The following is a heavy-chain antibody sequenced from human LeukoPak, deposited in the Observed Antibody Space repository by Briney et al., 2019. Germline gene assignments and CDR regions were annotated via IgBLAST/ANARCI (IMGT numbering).Heavy chain of an antibody. CDR3: ARVPGIAQGYYYYMDV. D-gene: IGHD2-15*01. CDR2: IDSSGSTI. Sequence: PGGSLRLSCAASGFTFKDYYISWIRQAPGKGLGWVSYIDSSGSTIYYADSVKGRFTISRDNAKSSLYLQMNSLRAEDTAVYYCARVPGIAQGYYYYMDVWGKGTTVTVSS. J-gene: IGHJ6*03. CDR1: GFTFKDYY. V-gene: IGHV3-11*01.